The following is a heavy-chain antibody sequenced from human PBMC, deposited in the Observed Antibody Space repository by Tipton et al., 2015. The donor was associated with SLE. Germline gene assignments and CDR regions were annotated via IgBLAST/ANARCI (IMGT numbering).Heavy chain of an antibody. CDR3: AKDFLRLGIAEGAFDI. V-gene: IGHV3-30*02. CDR1: GFTFSSYG. D-gene: IGHD7-27*01. J-gene: IGHJ3*02. Sequence: SLRLSCAASGFTFSSYGMHWVRQAPGKGLEWVAFIRYDGSNKYYADSVKGRFAISRDNSKNTLYLQMNSLRAEDTAVYYCAKDFLRLGIAEGAFDIWGQGTMVTVSS. CDR2: IRYDGSNK.